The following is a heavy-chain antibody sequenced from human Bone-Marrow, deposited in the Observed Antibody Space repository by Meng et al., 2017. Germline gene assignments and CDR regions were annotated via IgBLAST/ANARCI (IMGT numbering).Heavy chain of an antibody. Sequence: QVQLVQSGSELRKPGASVKVSCKASGYTLSRYAINWLRQAPGQGLEWMGRINPNSGDTGYAQKFQGRVTMTRNTSISTAYMELSSLRSEDTAVYYCARSGIQLWLYYWGQGTLVTVSS. V-gene: IGHV1-8*01. D-gene: IGHD5-18*01. CDR3: ARSGIQLWLYY. CDR2: INPNSGDT. J-gene: IGHJ4*02. CDR1: GYTLSRYA.